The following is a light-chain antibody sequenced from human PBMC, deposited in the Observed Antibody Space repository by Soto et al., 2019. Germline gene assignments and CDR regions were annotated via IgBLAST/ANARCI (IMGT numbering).Light chain of an antibody. Sequence: ELVLTQSPGTLSLSPWERATLYCRASQSVSSSYLAWYQQKPGQAPKVLIYGASSRATGTPDRFSGSGSGTDFTLTISRLEPEDFAVYYCQRYGSSILFGQGTKVDIK. CDR2: GAS. V-gene: IGKV3-20*01. CDR1: QSVSSSY. J-gene: IGKJ1*01. CDR3: QRYGSSIL.